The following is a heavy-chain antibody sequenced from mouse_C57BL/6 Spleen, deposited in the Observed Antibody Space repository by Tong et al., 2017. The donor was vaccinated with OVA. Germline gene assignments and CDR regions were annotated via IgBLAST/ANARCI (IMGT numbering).Heavy chain of an antibody. V-gene: IGHV1-63*01. CDR1: GYTFTNYW. CDR3: ALWLRLLDY. Sequence: VQLQESGAELVRPGTSVKISCKASGYTFTNYWLGWVKQRPGHGLEWIGDIYPGGGYTNYNEKFKGKATLTVDKSSSTAFMHLNSLTSEDSAVYYCALWLRLLDYWGQGTTLTVSS. CDR2: IYPGGGYT. J-gene: IGHJ2*01. D-gene: IGHD2-2*01.